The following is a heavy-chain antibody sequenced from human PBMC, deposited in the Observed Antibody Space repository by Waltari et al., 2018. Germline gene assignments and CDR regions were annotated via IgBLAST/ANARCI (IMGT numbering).Heavy chain of an antibody. CDR3: ATGGGYKFNGFVP. Sequence: QVQVVQSGAEVKQPGASVKVSCKASGYTFTDYYMHWVPLAPGQGLEWMGWINPNSGGTNYAQKFQGRVTLTRDTSISTAYMELSRLRSDDTAVYYCATGGGYKFNGFVPWGQGTLVTVSS. CDR1: GYTFTDYY. D-gene: IGHD5-18*01. V-gene: IGHV1-2*02. J-gene: IGHJ5*02. CDR2: INPNSGGT.